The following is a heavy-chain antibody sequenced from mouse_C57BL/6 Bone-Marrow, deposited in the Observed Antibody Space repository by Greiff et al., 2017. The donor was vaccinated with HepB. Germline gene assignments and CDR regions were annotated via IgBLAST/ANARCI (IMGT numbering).Heavy chain of an antibody. D-gene: IGHD2-1*01. V-gene: IGHV5-9*01. CDR2: ISGGGGNT. Sequence: EVKLVESGGGLVKPGGSLKLSCAASGFTFSSYTMSWVRQTPEKRLEWVATISGGGGNTYYPDSVKGRFTISRDNAKNTLYLQMSSLRSEDTALYYCARRGGNLFDYWGQGTTLTVSS. CDR1: GFTFSSYT. CDR3: ARRGGNLFDY. J-gene: IGHJ2*01.